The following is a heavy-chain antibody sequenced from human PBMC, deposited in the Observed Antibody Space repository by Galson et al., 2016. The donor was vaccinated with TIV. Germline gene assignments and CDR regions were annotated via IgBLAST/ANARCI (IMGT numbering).Heavy chain of an antibody. CDR2: IIPILGIA. V-gene: IGHV1-69*02. J-gene: IGHJ6*03. CDR1: GGTFSSFT. Sequence: SVKVSCKASGGTFSSFTISWVRQAPGQGLEWMGRIIPILGIANYAQKFQGRLSIIADKSTSTAYMEMSSLRSEDTAVYYCASDHEGDSWSGSYRVGYYNFMDVWGKGTTVTASS. CDR3: ASDHEGDSWSGSYRVGYYNFMDV. D-gene: IGHD3-3*01.